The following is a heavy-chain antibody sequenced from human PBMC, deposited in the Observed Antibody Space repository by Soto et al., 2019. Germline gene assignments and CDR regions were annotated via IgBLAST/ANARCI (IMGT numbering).Heavy chain of an antibody. CDR2: ISHDGSKK. CDR3: ARDNYYDSSGYYNYFDY. Sequence: QVQLVESGGGVVQPGRSLRLSCAASGFTFSSYAMHWVRQAPGKGLEWVAVISHDGSKKYYADSVKGRFTISRDNSKNTLYLQMNSLRAEDTAVFYCARDNYYDSSGYYNYFDYWGQGTLVTVSS. J-gene: IGHJ4*02. CDR1: GFTFSSYA. V-gene: IGHV3-30-3*01. D-gene: IGHD3-22*01.